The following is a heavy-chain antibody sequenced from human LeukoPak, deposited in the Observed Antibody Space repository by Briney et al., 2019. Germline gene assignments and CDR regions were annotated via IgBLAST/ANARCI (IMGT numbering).Heavy chain of an antibody. V-gene: IGHV3-21*01. CDR1: GFTFSSYS. CDR2: ISSSSSYI. CDR3: ARDPTYGGNXXFDY. J-gene: IGHJ4*02. D-gene: IGHD4/OR15-4a*01. Sequence: GGSLRLSCAASGFTFSSYSMNWVRQAPGKGLEWVSSISSSSSYIYYADSVKGRFTISRDNAKNSLYLQMNSLRAEDTAVYYCARDPTYGGNXXFDYWGQGTLVTVSS.